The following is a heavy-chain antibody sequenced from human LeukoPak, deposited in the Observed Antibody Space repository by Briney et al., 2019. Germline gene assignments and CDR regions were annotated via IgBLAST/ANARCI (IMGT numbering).Heavy chain of an antibody. J-gene: IGHJ4*02. CDR3: ARGGGPKWGFDY. Sequence: SVKVSCKASGGTFSSYAISWVRQAPGQGLEWMGGIIPIFGTANYAQKFQGRVTITTDESTSTAYMELSSLRSEGTAVYYCARGGGPKWGFDYWGQGTLVTVSS. CDR2: IIPIFGTA. V-gene: IGHV1-69*05. CDR1: GGTFSSYA. D-gene: IGHD3-16*01.